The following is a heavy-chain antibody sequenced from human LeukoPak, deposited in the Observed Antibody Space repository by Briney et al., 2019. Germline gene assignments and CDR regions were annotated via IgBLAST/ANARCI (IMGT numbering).Heavy chain of an antibody. Sequence: PSETLSLTCTVSGGSLNNYYWSWIRQPPGKGLEWIGYIYDLGSTIYNPSLRSRVTLSIDMSKNQFSLKLSSVTAADTAVYYCARETDHYSGSSAFGYWGQGTLVTVSS. D-gene: IGHD3-22*01. V-gene: IGHV4-59*01. CDR3: ARETDHYSGSSAFGY. CDR1: GGSLNNYY. CDR2: IYDLGST. J-gene: IGHJ4*02.